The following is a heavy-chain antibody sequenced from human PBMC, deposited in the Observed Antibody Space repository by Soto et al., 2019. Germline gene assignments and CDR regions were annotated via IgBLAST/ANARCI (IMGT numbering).Heavy chain of an antibody. CDR1: GFIFSGFT. V-gene: IGHV3-23*01. D-gene: IGHD1-26*01. J-gene: IGHJ6*02. Sequence: EVQLLESGGGLVQPGGSLRLSCTASGFIFSGFTMNWVRQAPGKGLEWVSNIGSTGGTTYYTDSVKGRFTISRDNSRSTLFLQLDSLRAEDTAVYFCARGVGPTYSYNYGMEVWGQGTTVTVSS. CDR2: IGSTGGTT. CDR3: ARGVGPTYSYNYGMEV.